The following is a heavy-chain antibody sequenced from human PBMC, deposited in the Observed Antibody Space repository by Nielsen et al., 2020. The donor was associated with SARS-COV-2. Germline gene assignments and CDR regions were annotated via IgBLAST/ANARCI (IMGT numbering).Heavy chain of an antibody. Sequence: GESLKISCAASGFTFSSYGMHWVRQAPGKGLEWVAVISYDGSNKYYADSVKGRFTISRDNSKNTLYLQMNSLRAEDTAAYYCAKDESYSYSSSWIDYWGQGTLVTVSS. CDR3: AKDESYSYSSSWIDY. V-gene: IGHV3-30*18. D-gene: IGHD6-13*01. CDR2: ISYDGSNK. CDR1: GFTFSSYG. J-gene: IGHJ4*02.